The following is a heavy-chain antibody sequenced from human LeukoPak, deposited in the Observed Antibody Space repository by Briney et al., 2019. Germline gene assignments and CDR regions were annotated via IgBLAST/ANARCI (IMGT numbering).Heavy chain of an antibody. Sequence: SVKVSXKASGGTFRSYAISWVRQAPGQGLEWIGGIIPIFGTANYAQKFQGRVTITADESTSTAYMELSSLRSEDTAVYYCARGALNYGDYVLPNWFDPWGQGTLVTVSS. CDR2: IIPIFGTA. CDR1: GGTFRSYA. V-gene: IGHV1-69*13. CDR3: ARGALNYGDYVLPNWFDP. J-gene: IGHJ5*02. D-gene: IGHD4-17*01.